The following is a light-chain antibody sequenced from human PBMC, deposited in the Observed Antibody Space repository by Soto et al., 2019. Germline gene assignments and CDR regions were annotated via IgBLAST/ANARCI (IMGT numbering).Light chain of an antibody. CDR1: DSNIGSNS. Sequence: PVLTQPPSASGTAGQVVTISCSGGDSNIGSNSVYWYQHLPRMAPKLLIYYNNQRPSGVPDRFSGSRSGTSASLAIVGLRSEDEAVYYCAAWDASLSACVFGNGTKVTVL. J-gene: IGLJ1*01. V-gene: IGLV1-47*02. CDR3: AAWDASLSACV. CDR2: YNN.